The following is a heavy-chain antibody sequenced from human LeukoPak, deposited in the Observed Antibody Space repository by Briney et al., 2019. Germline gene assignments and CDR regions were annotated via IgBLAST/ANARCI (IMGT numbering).Heavy chain of an antibody. CDR1: GYTFTNYG. Sequence: ASVKVSCKASGYTFTNYGIIWVRQAPEQGLEWTGWINPNNGNTNYAQKFQGRVTMTTDTSTRTAYMELRSLRSDDTAVYFCSREITTGNFDYWGQGTLVTVSS. D-gene: IGHD4-11*01. V-gene: IGHV1-18*01. CDR3: SREITTGNFDY. J-gene: IGHJ4*02. CDR2: INPNNGNT.